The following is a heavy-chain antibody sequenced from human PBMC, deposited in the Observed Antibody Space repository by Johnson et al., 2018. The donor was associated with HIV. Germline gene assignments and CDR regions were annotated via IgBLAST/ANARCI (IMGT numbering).Heavy chain of an antibody. CDR2: IWYDGSNK. Sequence: VQLVESGGGVVQPGRSLRLSCAASGFTFSSYGMHWVRQAPGKGLEWVAVIWYDGSNKYYVDSVKGRFTISRDNSKNTLYLQMNSLRAEDTAVYYCAREGGKAINDAFDIWGQGTMVTVSS. CDR3: AREGGKAINDAFDI. CDR1: GFTFSSYG. D-gene: IGHD3-16*01. J-gene: IGHJ3*02. V-gene: IGHV3-33*01.